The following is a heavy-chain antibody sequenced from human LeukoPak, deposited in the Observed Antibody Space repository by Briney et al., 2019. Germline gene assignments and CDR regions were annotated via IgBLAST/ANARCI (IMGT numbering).Heavy chain of an antibody. CDR1: GFTFSSYG. D-gene: IGHD4-23*01. CDR3: AKDWDCGGNSVRFDT. Sequence: GGTLRLSCAASGFTFSSYGMSWVRQAPGKGLEWVSAISGSGGSTYYADSVKGRFTISRDNSKNTLYLQMNSLSAEDTAVYYCAKDWDCGGNSVRFDTWGEGALVTVSS. V-gene: IGHV3-23*01. J-gene: IGHJ5*02. CDR2: ISGSGGST.